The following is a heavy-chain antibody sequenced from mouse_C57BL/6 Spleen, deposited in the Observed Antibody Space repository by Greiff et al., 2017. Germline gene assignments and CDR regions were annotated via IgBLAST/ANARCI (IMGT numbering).Heavy chain of an antibody. CDR3: ARGGLRRGDYAMDY. J-gene: IGHJ4*01. V-gene: IGHV1-82*01. CDR2: IYPGDGDT. Sequence: QVQLKESGPELVKPGASVKISCKASGYAFSSSWMNWVKQRPGKGLEWIGRIYPGDGDTNYNGKFKGKATLTADKSSSTAYMQLSSLTSEDSAVYFCARGGLRRGDYAMDYWGQGTSVTVSS. CDR1: GYAFSSSW. D-gene: IGHD2-4*01.